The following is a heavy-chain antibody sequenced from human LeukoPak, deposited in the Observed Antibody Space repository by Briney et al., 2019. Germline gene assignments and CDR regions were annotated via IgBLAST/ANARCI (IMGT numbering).Heavy chain of an antibody. D-gene: IGHD6-6*01. CDR1: GYSFTSYW. J-gene: IGHJ4*02. V-gene: IGHV5-51*01. CDR2: IYARDSDT. Sequence: GESLKISCKGSGYSFTSYWIGWVRQMPGKGLEWMGVIYARDSDTRYSPSFQGRVTISVDKSTSTAYLQWSSLKASDTAMYYCARLEYSSTSGGDYFDHWGQGTLVTVSS. CDR3: ARLEYSSTSGGDYFDH.